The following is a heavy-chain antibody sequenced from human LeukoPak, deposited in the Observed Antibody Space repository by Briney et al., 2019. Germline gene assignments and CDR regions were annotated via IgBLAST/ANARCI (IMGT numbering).Heavy chain of an antibody. J-gene: IGHJ4*02. V-gene: IGHV3-23*01. CDR1: GFIFSSYA. Sequence: GGSLRLSCAASGFIFSSYAMSWVRQAPGEGLEWVSGISGSGGSTYYADSVTGRFTISRDHSRNTLYLQMNSLRADDTAVYYCAKGLSTSYYSDFDYWGQGTPVTVSS. D-gene: IGHD2-2*01. CDR2: ISGSGGST. CDR3: AKGLSTSYYSDFDY.